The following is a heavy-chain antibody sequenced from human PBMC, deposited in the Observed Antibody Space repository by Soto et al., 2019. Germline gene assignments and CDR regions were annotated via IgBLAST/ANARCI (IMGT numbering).Heavy chain of an antibody. V-gene: IGHV4-59*01. CDR2: IYYSGST. D-gene: IGHD3-3*01. CDR1: GGSISGYY. J-gene: IGHJ6*02. Sequence: SETLSLTCTVSGGSISGYYWSWIRQPPGKGLEWIGHIYYSGSTNYNPSLKSRVTISVDTSKNQFSLKLSSVTAADTAVYYCARKYEPAYGMDVWCQGTTVTVS. CDR3: ARKYEPAYGMDV.